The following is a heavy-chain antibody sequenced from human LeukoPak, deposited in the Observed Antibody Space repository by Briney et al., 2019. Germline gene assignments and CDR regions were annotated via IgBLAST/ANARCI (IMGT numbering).Heavy chain of an antibody. Sequence: PSETLSLTCAVYNGSFSNFYWSWIRQAPGKGLEWIGEINYGGDTNYNPSLKSRVTISVDTSKNQFFLKLTSMTAADTAVYYCARPRRYDFWSGYSDWGHGILVTVSS. D-gene: IGHD3-3*01. CDR1: NGSFSNFY. V-gene: IGHV4-34*01. CDR3: ARPRRYDFWSGYSD. J-gene: IGHJ4*01. CDR2: INYGGDT.